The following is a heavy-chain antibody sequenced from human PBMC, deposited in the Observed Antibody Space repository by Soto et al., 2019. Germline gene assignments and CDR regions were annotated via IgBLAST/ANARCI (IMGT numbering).Heavy chain of an antibody. Sequence: SETLSLTCTVSGGSISSGGYYWSWIRQHPGKGLEWIGYIYYSGSTYYNPSLKSRVTISVDTSKNQFSLKLSSVTAADTAVYYCARRLRYFDWLLPYYYYYGMDVWGQGTTVTVSS. D-gene: IGHD3-9*01. CDR1: GGSISSGGYY. J-gene: IGHJ6*02. CDR3: ARRLRYFDWLLPYYYYYGMDV. CDR2: IYYSGST. V-gene: IGHV4-31*03.